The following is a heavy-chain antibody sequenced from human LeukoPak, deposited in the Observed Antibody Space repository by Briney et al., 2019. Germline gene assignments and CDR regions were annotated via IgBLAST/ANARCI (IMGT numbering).Heavy chain of an antibody. CDR3: TTRDYYDSSGYTDH. CDR1: GFTFSNAW. V-gene: IGHV3-15*01. Sequence: GGSLRLSCAASGFTFSNAWISWVRQAPGKGLEWVGRIKSKTDGGTTDYAAPVKGRFTISRDDSKNTLYLQMNSLKTEDTAVYYCTTRDYYDSSGYTDHWGQGTLVTVSS. CDR2: IKSKTDGGTT. J-gene: IGHJ4*02. D-gene: IGHD3-22*01.